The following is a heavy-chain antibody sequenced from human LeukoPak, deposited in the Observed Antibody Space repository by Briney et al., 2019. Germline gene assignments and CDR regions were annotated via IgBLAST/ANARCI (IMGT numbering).Heavy chain of an antibody. CDR2: ISYDGNNK. J-gene: IGHJ4*02. Sequence: GRSLRLSCAASGFTFSSYAMHWVRQAPGEGLEWVAVISYDGNNKYYADSVKGRFTISRDNSKNTLYLQMNSLRAEDTAVYYCARESDYWGQGTLVTVSS. V-gene: IGHV3-30-3*01. CDR1: GFTFSSYA. CDR3: ARESDY.